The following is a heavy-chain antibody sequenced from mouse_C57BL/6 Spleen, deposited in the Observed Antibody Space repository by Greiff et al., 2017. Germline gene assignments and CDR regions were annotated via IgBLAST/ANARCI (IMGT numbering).Heavy chain of an antibody. CDR2: IYPGSGST. CDR1: GYTFTSYW. CDR3: AREGRATGPFAY. J-gene: IGHJ3*01. Sequence: QVQLQQPGAELVKPGASVKMSCKASGYTFTSYWITWVKQRPGQGLEWIGDIYPGSGSTNYNEKFKSKATLTVDTSSSTAYMQLSSLTSEDSAVYDCAREGRATGPFAYWGQGTLVTVSA. D-gene: IGHD4-1*02. V-gene: IGHV1-55*01.